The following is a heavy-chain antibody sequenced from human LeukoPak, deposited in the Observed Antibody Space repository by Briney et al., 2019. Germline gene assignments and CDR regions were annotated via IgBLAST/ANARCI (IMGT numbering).Heavy chain of an antibody. Sequence: GGSLRLSCAASGSTFSSYSMNWVRQAPGKGLEWVASISSSSSYIYYADSVKGRFTISRDNAKNALYLQMSSLRAEDTAVYYCARDAFDPWGQGTLVTVSS. V-gene: IGHV3-21*01. J-gene: IGHJ5*02. CDR2: ISSSSSYI. CDR3: ARDAFDP. CDR1: GSTFSSYS.